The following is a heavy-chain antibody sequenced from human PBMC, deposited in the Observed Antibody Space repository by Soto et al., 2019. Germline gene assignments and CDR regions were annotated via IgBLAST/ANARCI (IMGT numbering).Heavy chain of an antibody. CDR2: ISAYNGNT. D-gene: IGHD6-19*01. CDR3: ARDRDSSGPLDY. V-gene: IGHV1-18*01. J-gene: IGHJ4*02. Sequence: GASVKVSCKTSGDIFSGYSISWVRQAPGQGLEWMGWISAYNGNTNYAQKLQGRVTMTTDTSTSTAYMELRSLRSDDTAVYYCARDRDSSGPLDYWGQGTLVTVSS. CDR1: GDIFSGYS.